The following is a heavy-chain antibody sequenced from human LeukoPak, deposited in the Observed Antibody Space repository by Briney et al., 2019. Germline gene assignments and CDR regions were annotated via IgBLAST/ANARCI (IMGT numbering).Heavy chain of an antibody. CDR1: GGSISSGGYY. CDR2: IYYSGST. Sequence: SQTLSLTCTVSGGSISSGGYYWSWIRQHPGKGLEWIGYIYYSGSTYYNPSLESRVTISVDTSKNQFSLKLSSVTAADTAVYYCARERIAAAGTMGGPRINWLDPWGQGTLVTVSS. D-gene: IGHD6-13*01. CDR3: ARERIAAAGTMGGPRINWLDP. V-gene: IGHV4-31*03. J-gene: IGHJ5*02.